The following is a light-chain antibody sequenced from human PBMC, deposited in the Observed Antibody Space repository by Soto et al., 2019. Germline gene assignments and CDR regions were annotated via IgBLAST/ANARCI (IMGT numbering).Light chain of an antibody. J-gene: IGKJ2*01. CDR2: GAS. CDR3: QQYNNWPYT. Sequence: EIVMTQSPATLSVSPGERATFSCRASQSVSSNLAWYQQKPGQAPWPLIFGASTRATGIPARFSGSGSGTEFTLTISSLQSEDFAVYYCQQYNNWPYTFGQGTKLEIK. V-gene: IGKV3-15*01. CDR1: QSVSSN.